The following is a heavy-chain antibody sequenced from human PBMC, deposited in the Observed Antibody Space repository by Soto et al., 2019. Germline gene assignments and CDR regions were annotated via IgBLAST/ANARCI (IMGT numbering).Heavy chain of an antibody. CDR3: TSSYSTSSSPDY. CDR2: VYHSGST. J-gene: IGHJ4*02. D-gene: IGHD6-6*01. Sequence: TLSLTCSVSGVSMRNYYWNWIRQPPGRGLEWIGYVYHSGSTNYNPSLKSRVSMSVDVSRNHFSLTLHSVTAADTAVYFCTSSYSTSSSPDYWGQGTLVTVSS. CDR1: GVSMRNYY. V-gene: IGHV4-59*01.